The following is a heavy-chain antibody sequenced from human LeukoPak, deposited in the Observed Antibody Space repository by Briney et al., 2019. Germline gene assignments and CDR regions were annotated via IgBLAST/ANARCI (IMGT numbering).Heavy chain of an antibody. D-gene: IGHD5-24*01. CDR2: INPSGGST. V-gene: IGHV1-46*01. CDR1: GYTFTSYY. Sequence: ASVKVSCKASGYTFTSYYMHWVRQAPGQGLEWMGIINPSGGSTSYAQKFQGRVTMTRDTSTSTVYMEMSSLRSEATAVYYCARSDYPRAGYNYGPQAKYWGQGTLVTVSS. J-gene: IGHJ4*02. CDR3: ARSDYPRAGYNYGPQAKY.